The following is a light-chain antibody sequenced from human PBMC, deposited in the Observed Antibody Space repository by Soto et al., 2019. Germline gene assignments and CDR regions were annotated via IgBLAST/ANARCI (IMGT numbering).Light chain of an antibody. CDR3: SSYTSSSTYV. CDR2: DVN. V-gene: IGLV2-14*01. J-gene: IGLJ1*01. Sequence: QSARTRPASGSGLPGHGIPISCTGTSSEVGYYNYVSWYQQHPGRAPKVMIYDVNNRPSGVSDRFSGSKSGNTASLTISGLQAEDEADYYCSSYTSSSTYVFGTGTKVTVL. CDR1: SSEVGYYNY.